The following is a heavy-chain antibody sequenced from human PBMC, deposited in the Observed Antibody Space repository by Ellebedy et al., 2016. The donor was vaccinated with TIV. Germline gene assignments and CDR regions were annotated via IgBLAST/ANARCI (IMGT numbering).Heavy chain of an antibody. CDR3: AKEKFNYGAY. CDR2: VNTDGSRT. D-gene: IGHD3-10*01. CDR1: GFIFNNYY. V-gene: IGHV3-74*01. J-gene: IGHJ1*01. Sequence: GESLKISXGASGFIFNNYYMHWVRQVPGKGLMWVSYVNTDGSRTDYADSVKGRFTVSRDNAKGTLYLQMNSLRTEDTAIYYCAKEKFNYGAYWGQGTQVTVSS.